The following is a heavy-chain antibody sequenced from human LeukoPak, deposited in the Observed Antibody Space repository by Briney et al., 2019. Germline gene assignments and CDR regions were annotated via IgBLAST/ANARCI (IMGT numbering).Heavy chain of an antibody. CDR1: GFTFSSYE. Sequence: PGGSLRLSCAASGFTFSSYEMNWVRQAPGKGLEWVSYISSSGSTIYYADSVKGRFTISGDNAKNSLYLQMNSLRAEDTAVYYCARDRWGSSGYKPLDYWGQGTLVTVSS. V-gene: IGHV3-48*03. J-gene: IGHJ4*02. D-gene: IGHD3-22*01. CDR3: ARDRWGSSGYKPLDY. CDR2: ISSSGSTI.